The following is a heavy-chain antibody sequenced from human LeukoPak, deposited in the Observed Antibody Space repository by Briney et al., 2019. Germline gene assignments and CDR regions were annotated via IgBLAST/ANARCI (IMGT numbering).Heavy chain of an antibody. CDR3: ARDLYYYGSGSFYYYYYMDV. Sequence: ASVKVSCQASGYTFTGYYMHWVRQAPGQGREWMGWINPNSGGTNYAQKFQGRVTMTRDTSISTAYMELSRLRSDDTAVYYCARDLYYYGSGSFYYYYYMDVWGKGTTVTVSS. J-gene: IGHJ6*03. V-gene: IGHV1-2*02. CDR1: GYTFTGYY. CDR2: INPNSGGT. D-gene: IGHD3-10*01.